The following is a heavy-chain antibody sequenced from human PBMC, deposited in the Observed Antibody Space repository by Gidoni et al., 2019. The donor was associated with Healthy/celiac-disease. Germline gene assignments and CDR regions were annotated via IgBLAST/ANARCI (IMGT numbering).Heavy chain of an antibody. CDR1: GGSISSSSYY. CDR2: IYYSGST. J-gene: IGHJ4*02. Sequence: QLQLQESGPGLVKPSETLSLTCTVSGGSISSSSYYWGWIRQPPGKGLEWIGSIYYSGSTYYNPSLKSRVTISVDTSKNQFSLKLSSVTAADTAVYYCARDQRNDYGGNSIDYWGQGTLVTVSS. V-gene: IGHV4-39*07. D-gene: IGHD4-17*01. CDR3: ARDQRNDYGGNSIDY.